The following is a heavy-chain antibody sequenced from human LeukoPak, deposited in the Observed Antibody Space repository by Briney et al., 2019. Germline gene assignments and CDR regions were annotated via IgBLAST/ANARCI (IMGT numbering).Heavy chain of an antibody. D-gene: IGHD1-1*01. CDR1: GFTFSSYA. V-gene: IGHV3-64*01. Sequence: PGGSLRLSCAASGFTFSSYAMHWVRQAPGKGLEYVSGISSNGGSTYYANSVKGRFTISRDNSKNTLYLQMGSLRAEDTAVYYCARGTTKPYYYYYYMDVWGKGTTVTVSS. CDR3: ARGTTKPYYYYYYMDV. CDR2: ISSNGGST. J-gene: IGHJ6*03.